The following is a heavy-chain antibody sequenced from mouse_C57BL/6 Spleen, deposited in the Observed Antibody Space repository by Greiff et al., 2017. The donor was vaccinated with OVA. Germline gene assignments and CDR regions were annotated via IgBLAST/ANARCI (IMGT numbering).Heavy chain of an antibody. J-gene: IGHJ2*01. D-gene: IGHD4-1*01. Sequence: QVHVKQSGAELVRPGASVKLSCKASGYTFTDYYINWVKQRPGQGLEWIARIYPGSGNTYYNEKFKGKATLTAEKSSSTAYMQLSSLTSEDSAVYFCARSGRKALDYWGQGTTLTVSS. CDR1: GYTFTDYY. CDR2: IYPGSGNT. V-gene: IGHV1-76*01. CDR3: ARSGRKALDY.